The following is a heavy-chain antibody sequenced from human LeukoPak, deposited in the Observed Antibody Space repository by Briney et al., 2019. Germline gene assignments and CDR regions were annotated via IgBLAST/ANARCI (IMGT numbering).Heavy chain of an antibody. Sequence: AGGSLRLSCAASGFTFSSYDMSWVRQAPGKGLEWVSSITLSGANTFYADSVMGRFTISRDNPKNTLYLQMNSLSAEDTAVYYCAKRGNPAVGHHYLDVWGEGTPVSVSS. J-gene: IGHJ6*03. V-gene: IGHV3-23*01. CDR1: GFTFSSYD. CDR2: ITLSGANT. D-gene: IGHD2-2*01. CDR3: AKRGNPAVGHHYLDV.